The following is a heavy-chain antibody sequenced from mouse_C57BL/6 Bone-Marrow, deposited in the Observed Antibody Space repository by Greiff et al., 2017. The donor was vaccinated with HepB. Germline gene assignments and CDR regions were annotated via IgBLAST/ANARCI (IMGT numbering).Heavy chain of an antibody. V-gene: IGHV1-26*01. CDR1: GYTFTDYY. D-gene: IGHD3-2*02. Sequence: VQLQQSGPELVKPGASVKISCKASGYTFTDYYMNWVKQSHGKSLEWIGDINPNNGGTSYNQKFKGKATLTVDKSSSTAYMELRSLTSEDSAVYYCARRTAQAMYAMDYWGQRTSVTVSS. CDR3: ARRTAQAMYAMDY. CDR2: INPNNGGT. J-gene: IGHJ4*01.